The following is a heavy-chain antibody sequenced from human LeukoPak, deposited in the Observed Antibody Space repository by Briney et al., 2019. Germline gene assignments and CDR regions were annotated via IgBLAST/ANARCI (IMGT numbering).Heavy chain of an antibody. V-gene: IGHV3-33*01. CDR1: GFTFSSYG. CDR3: ARAPSSLYYYYGMDV. J-gene: IGHJ6*02. D-gene: IGHD2-2*01. CDR2: IWYDGSNK. Sequence: GGSLRLSCAASGFTFSSYGMHWVRQAPGKGLEWVAVIWYDGSNKYYADSVKGRFTISRDNSKNTLYLQMNSLRAEDTAVYYCARAPSSLYYYYGMDVWGQGTTVTVSS.